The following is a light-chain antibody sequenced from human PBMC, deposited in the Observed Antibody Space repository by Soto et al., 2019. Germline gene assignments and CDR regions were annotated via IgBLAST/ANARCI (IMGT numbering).Light chain of an antibody. Sequence: EIVMTQSPATLSVSPGERATLYCRASQSVGSNLAWYQQKPGQAPRLLMYGASTRATGVPARFSGSGSGAEFTLPISSLQSEDFAVYYCQQYNNRPPWTFGQGTKVQIE. CDR2: GAS. CDR1: QSVGSN. J-gene: IGKJ1*01. V-gene: IGKV3-15*01. CDR3: QQYNNRPPWT.